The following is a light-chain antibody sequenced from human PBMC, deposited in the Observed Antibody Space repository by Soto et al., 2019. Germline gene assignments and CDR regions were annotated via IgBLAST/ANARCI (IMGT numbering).Light chain of an antibody. CDR1: QSVGSF. Sequence: DIVLTQSPASLSLSPGERATLSCWASQSVGSFLAWYQHKPGQAPRLLIYDAYKRATGIPARFSGSGSGTDFTLTISSLEPEDFEVYYCQQRDNWPVTFGGGTKVDIK. J-gene: IGKJ4*01. CDR3: QQRDNWPVT. V-gene: IGKV3-11*01. CDR2: DAY.